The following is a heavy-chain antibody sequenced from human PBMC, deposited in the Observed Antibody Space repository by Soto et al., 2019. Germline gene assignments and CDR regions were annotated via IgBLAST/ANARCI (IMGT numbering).Heavy chain of an antibody. CDR1: GGSISSYY. Sequence: QVQLQESGPGLVKPSETLSLTCTVSGGSISSYYWSLIRQPPGKGLEWIGYIYYSGSTNYNPSLKSRVTISVDTSKNQFSLKLSSVTAADTAVYYCARFEPHDAFDIWGQGTMVTVSS. CDR3: ARFEPHDAFDI. CDR2: IYYSGST. V-gene: IGHV4-59*08. J-gene: IGHJ3*02.